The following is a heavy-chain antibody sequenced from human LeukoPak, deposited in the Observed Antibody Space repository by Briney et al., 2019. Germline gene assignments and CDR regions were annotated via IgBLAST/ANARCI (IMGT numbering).Heavy chain of an antibody. J-gene: IGHJ5*02. Sequence: SETLSLTCTVSGSSIGSGDYYWSWIRQPPGKGLEWIGYIYYGGSTYYNPSLKSRITISVNTSKSQFSLKLSSVTAADTAVYYCARGLFGYCSSTSCYRWFDPWGQGTLVTVSS. CDR3: ARGLFGYCSSTSCYRWFDP. CDR2: IYYGGST. V-gene: IGHV4-30-4*08. CDR1: GSSIGSGDYY. D-gene: IGHD2-2*03.